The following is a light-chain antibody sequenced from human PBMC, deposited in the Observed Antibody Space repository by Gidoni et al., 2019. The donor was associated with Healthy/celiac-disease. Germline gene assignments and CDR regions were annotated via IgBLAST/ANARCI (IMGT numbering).Light chain of an antibody. Sequence: EFVLAHSPGTLSLSPGERATLSCSASQSVSSNYLAWYQQKPGQAPRLLIYGASSRATGIPDRFSGSGSGTDFTLTISRLEPEDFAVYYCQQYGSSPLTFGGGTKVEIK. CDR2: GAS. CDR3: QQYGSSPLT. CDR1: QSVSSNY. J-gene: IGKJ4*01. V-gene: IGKV3-20*01.